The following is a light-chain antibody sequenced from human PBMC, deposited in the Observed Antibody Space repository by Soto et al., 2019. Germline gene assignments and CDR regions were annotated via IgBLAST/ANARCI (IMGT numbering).Light chain of an antibody. CDR1: QSVSSN. J-gene: IGKJ1*01. V-gene: IGKV3-15*01. Sequence: EIVMTQSPATLSVSPGERATLSCRASQSVSSNLAWYQQKPGQAPRLLIYGASTRATGIPARFSGSGSGTEFILTISSLQSEDFAVYYCQQYNNWPSLTFGQGTKVEIK. CDR2: GAS. CDR3: QQYNNWPSLT.